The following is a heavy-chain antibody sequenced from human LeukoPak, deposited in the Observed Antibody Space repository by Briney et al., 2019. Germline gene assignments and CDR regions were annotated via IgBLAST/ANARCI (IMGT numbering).Heavy chain of an antibody. CDR3: ARAYGDQTNDY. D-gene: IGHD4-17*01. Sequence: PSETLSLTCTVSGGSISNFYWSWIRQPTGKGLEWIGRIYTSGSTNYNPSLKSRVTMSVDTSKNQFSLKLRSVTAADTAVYYCARAYGDQTNDYWGQGTLVTVSS. CDR2: IYTSGST. CDR1: GGSISNFY. V-gene: IGHV4-4*07. J-gene: IGHJ4*02.